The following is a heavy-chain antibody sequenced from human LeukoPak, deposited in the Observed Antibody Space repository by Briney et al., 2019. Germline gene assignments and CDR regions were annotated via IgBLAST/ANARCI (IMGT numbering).Heavy chain of an antibody. CDR2: ISSSGNTI. J-gene: IGHJ4*02. CDR3: ARILEWFGDLSFDY. CDR1: GFTFSSYE. V-gene: IGHV3-48*03. Sequence: GGSLRLSCAASGFTFSSYEMNWVRQAPGKGLEWVSYISSSGNTIYYADSVKGRFTISRDNAKNSLYLQMNSLRAEDTAVYYCARILEWFGDLSFDYWGQGTLVTVSS. D-gene: IGHD3-10*01.